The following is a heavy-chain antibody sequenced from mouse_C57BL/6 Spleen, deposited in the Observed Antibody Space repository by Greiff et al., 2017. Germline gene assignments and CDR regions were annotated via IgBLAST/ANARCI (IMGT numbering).Heavy chain of an antibody. CDR2: INPSSGYT. CDR1: GYTFTSYW. Sequence: QVQLQQSGAELAKPGASVKLSCKASGYTFTSYWMHWVKQRPGQGLEWIGYINPSSGYTKYNQKFKDKATLTADKSSSTAYMQLSSLTYEDSAVYYCARSPITTVVARKGDYFDYWGQGTTLTVSS. CDR3: ARSPITTVVARKGDYFDY. J-gene: IGHJ2*01. V-gene: IGHV1-7*01. D-gene: IGHD1-1*01.